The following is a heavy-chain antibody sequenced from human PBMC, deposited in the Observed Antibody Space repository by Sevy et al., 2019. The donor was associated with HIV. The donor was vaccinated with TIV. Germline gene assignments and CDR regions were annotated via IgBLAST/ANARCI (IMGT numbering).Heavy chain of an antibody. CDR2: ISSNGGST. J-gene: IGHJ6*02. CDR3: ATGTRYCSSTSCSAYYYYGMDV. Sequence: GGSLRLSCAASGFTFSSYAMHWVRQAPGKGLEYVSAISSNGGSTYYANSVKGRFTISRDNSKNTLYLQMGSLGAEDMAVYYCATGTRYCSSTSCSAYYYYGMDVWGQGTTVTVSS. D-gene: IGHD2-2*01. V-gene: IGHV3-64*01. CDR1: GFTFSSYA.